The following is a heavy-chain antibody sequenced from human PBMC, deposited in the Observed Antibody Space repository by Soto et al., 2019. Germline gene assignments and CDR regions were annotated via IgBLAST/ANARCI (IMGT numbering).Heavy chain of an antibody. CDR2: INHSGST. Sequence: QVQLQQWGAGLLKPSETLSLSCAVYGGSFSDYYWSWIRQSPGKGLEWIGEINHSGSTKYNASLKSRVAISIDTSKNQFSLKLTSVTAADTAVYYCSRGERDLRNWRLDVWGHGTTVTVSS. D-gene: IGHD3-3*01. J-gene: IGHJ6*02. CDR1: GGSFSDYY. CDR3: SRGERDLRNWRLDV. V-gene: IGHV4-34*01.